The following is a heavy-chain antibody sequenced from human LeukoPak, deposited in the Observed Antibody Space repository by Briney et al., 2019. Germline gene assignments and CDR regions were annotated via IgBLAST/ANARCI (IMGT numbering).Heavy chain of an antibody. Sequence: PGGSLRLSCAASGFTFGSYWMSWVRQAPGKGLEWVANIKQDGSEKYYVDSVKGRFTISRDNAKNSLYLQMNSLRAEDTAVYYCASEWFGELLFDYWGQGTLVTVSS. CDR3: ASEWFGELLFDY. CDR1: GFTFGSYW. V-gene: IGHV3-7*01. D-gene: IGHD3-10*01. J-gene: IGHJ4*02. CDR2: IKQDGSEK.